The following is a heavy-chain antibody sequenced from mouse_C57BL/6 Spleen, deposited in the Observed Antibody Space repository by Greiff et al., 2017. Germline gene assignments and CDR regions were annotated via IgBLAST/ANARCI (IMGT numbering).Heavy chain of an antibody. CDR1: GYSITSGYY. D-gene: IGHD2-3*01. J-gene: IGHJ3*01. Sequence: EVKLVESGPGLVKPSQSLSLTCSVTGYSITSGYYWNWIRQFPGNKLEWMGYISYDGSNNYNPSLKNRISITRDTSKNQFFLKLNSVTTEDTATYYCARGMDGYFFAYWGQGTLVTVSA. CDR3: ARGMDGYFFAY. V-gene: IGHV3-6*01. CDR2: ISYDGSN.